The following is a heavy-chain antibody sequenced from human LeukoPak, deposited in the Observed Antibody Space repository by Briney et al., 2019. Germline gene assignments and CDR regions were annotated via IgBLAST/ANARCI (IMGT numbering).Heavy chain of an antibody. J-gene: IGHJ5*02. CDR1: GFTFSSYS. Sequence: GGSLRLSCAASGFTFSSYSMNWVRQAPGKGLEWVSSISSSSSYIYYADSVKGRFTISRDNAKNSLYLQMNSLRAEDTAVYYCARAETTVTTRAWFDPWGQGTLVTVSS. CDR2: ISSSSSYI. D-gene: IGHD4-17*01. V-gene: IGHV3-21*01. CDR3: ARAETTVTTRAWFDP.